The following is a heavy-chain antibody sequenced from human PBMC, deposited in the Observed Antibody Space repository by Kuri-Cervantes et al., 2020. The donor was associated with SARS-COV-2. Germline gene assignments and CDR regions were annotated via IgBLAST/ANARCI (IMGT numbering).Heavy chain of an antibody. D-gene: IGHD3-3*01. CDR2: IYYSGTT. Sequence: SETLSLTCTLSGGAVSSSTYSWGWIRQPPGKGLEWIGKIYYSGTTYYNPSLKSRVTISVATSKNQFSLKLGSVTAADTAVYYCAMSPDLCWFDPWGQGTLVTVSS. V-gene: IGHV4-39*07. J-gene: IGHJ5*02. CDR3: AMSPDLCWFDP. CDR1: GGAVSSSTYS.